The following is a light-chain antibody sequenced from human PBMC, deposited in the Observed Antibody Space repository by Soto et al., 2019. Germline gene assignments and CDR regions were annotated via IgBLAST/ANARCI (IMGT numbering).Light chain of an antibody. V-gene: IGKV3-20*01. CDR3: QQYGSSPRT. Sequence: EIVLTQSPGTLSSSPGERATLSCRASQSVSSSYLAWYQQKPGQAPRLLIYGASSRGTGIPDRFSGSGSGTDFTLTISRLEPEDFAVYYCQQYGSSPRTFGQGTKVEIK. CDR2: GAS. J-gene: IGKJ1*01. CDR1: QSVSSSY.